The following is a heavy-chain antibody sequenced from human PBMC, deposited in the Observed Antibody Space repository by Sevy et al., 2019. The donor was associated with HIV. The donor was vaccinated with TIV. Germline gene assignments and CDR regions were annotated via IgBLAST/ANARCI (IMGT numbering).Heavy chain of an antibody. Sequence: GGSLRLSCAASGFTFSSYEMKWVRQAPGKGLEWVSYISSSGSTIYYADSVKGRFTISRDNAKNSLYLQMNSLRAEDTAVYYCARDGVVVPAARHRYWYFDLWGRGTLVTVSS. CDR1: GFTFSSYE. V-gene: IGHV3-48*03. D-gene: IGHD2-2*01. CDR2: ISSSGSTI. CDR3: ARDGVVVPAARHRYWYFDL. J-gene: IGHJ2*01.